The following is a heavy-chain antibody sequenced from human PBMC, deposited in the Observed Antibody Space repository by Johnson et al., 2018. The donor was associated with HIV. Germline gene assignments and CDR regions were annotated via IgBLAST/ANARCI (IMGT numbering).Heavy chain of an antibody. CDR3: AKVRYYDRDAFDM. CDR2: ISTSGSSI. J-gene: IGHJ3*02. D-gene: IGHD3-22*01. V-gene: IGHV3-11*01. Sequence: QVQLVESGGGLVKPGGSLRLSCAASGFPFSDYYMTWIRQTPGKGLECLAYISTSGSSIYYADSVKGRFTISRDNSKNTLYLQMNSLRAEDTAVHYCAKVRYYDRDAFDMWGQGTMVTVSS. CDR1: GFPFSDYY.